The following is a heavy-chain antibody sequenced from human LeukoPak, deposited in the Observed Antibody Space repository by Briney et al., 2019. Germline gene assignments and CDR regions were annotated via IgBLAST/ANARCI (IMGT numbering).Heavy chain of an antibody. J-gene: IGHJ4*02. CDR2: ISYAGSNK. CDR3: ARXRXXLXXXXXFDX. Sequence: GGSLRLSCAASGVTFSSYAMHWVRQAPGKGLEWVAAISYAGSNKYYADSAKGRFTISRDNSKNTLSLQMNSLRAEDTAVYYCARXRXXLXXXXXFDXXXXGXLVTVS. V-gene: IGHV3-30-3*01. CDR1: GVTFSSYA.